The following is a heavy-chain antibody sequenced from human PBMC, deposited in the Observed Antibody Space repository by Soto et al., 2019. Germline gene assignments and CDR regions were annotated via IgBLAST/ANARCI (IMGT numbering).Heavy chain of an antibody. CDR1: GFTFSSYG. Sequence: SLRLSCAASGFTFSSYGMHWVRQAPGKGLEWVAVIWYDGSNKYYADSVKGRFTISRDNSKNTLYLQMNSLRAEDTAVYYCARRILRAYGMDVWGQGTTVTVSS. V-gene: IGHV3-33*01. CDR2: IWYDGSNK. CDR3: ARRILRAYGMDV. D-gene: IGHD4-17*01. J-gene: IGHJ6*02.